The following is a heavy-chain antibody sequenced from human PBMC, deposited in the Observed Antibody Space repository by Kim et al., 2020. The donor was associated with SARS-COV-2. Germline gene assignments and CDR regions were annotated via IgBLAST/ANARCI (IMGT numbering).Heavy chain of an antibody. CDR3: AKVGASDDAFDI. D-gene: IGHD1-26*01. Sequence: GGSLRLSCAASGFTFDDYAMHWVRQAPGKGLEWVSGISWNSGSIGYADSVKGRFTISRDNAKNSLYLQMNSLRAEDTALYYCAKVGASDDAFDIWGQGTMVTVSS. CDR1: GFTFDDYA. CDR2: ISWNSGSI. J-gene: IGHJ3*02. V-gene: IGHV3-9*01.